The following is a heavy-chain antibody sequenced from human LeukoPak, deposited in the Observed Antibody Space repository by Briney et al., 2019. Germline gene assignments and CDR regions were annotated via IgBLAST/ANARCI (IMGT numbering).Heavy chain of an antibody. CDR2: IYYSGST. CDR1: GGSLRNYY. D-gene: IGHD1-7*01. J-gene: IGHJ2*01. CDR3: ARVVTGTYWYFDL. Sequence: SETLSLTCTVSGGSLRNYYWNWIRQPPGKGLEWIGYIYYSGSTNYNPSLESRVTISVDTSKNQFSLKLSSVTAADTAVYYCARVVTGTYWYFDLWGRGTLVTVSS. V-gene: IGHV4-59*01.